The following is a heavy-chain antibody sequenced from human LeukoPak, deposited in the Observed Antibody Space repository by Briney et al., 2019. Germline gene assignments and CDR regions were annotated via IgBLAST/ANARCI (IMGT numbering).Heavy chain of an antibody. CDR3: AAIAAVTDAFDI. J-gene: IGHJ3*02. V-gene: IGHV4-34*01. CDR1: GGSFSGYY. CDR2: INHSGST. Sequence: SETLSLTCAVYGGSFSGYYWSWIRQPPGKGLEWIGEINHSGSTNYNPSLKSRVTISVDTSKNQFSLKLSSVTAADTAVYYCAAIAAVTDAFDIWGQGTMVTVS. D-gene: IGHD6-13*01.